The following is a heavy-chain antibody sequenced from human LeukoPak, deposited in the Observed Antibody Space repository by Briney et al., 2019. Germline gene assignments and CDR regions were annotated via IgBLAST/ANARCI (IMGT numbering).Heavy chain of an antibody. D-gene: IGHD1-7*01. CDR2: ISWNSGSI. CDR3: AKDKEAGTAGYYYGMDV. J-gene: IGHJ6*02. CDR1: GFTFDDYA. Sequence: QPGRSLRLSCAASGFTFDDYAMHWVRQAPGKGLEWVSGISWNSGSIGYADSVKGRFTIPRDNAKNSLYLQMNSLRAEDTALYYCAKDKEAGTAGYYYGMDVWGQGTTVTVSS. V-gene: IGHV3-9*01.